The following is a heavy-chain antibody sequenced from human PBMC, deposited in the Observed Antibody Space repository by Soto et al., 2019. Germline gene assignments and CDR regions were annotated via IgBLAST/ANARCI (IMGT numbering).Heavy chain of an antibody. V-gene: IGHV1-18*01. Sequence: ASVKVSCKASGHSFTTYVITWVRQAPGQGLEWMGWISPNSGNTNYAQKLQGRVTMATEISTSTVYMELRSLRSDDTAVYYCARRPPFSYGDFVTYYFDYWGQGTLVTVSS. CDR1: GHSFTTYV. D-gene: IGHD4-17*01. J-gene: IGHJ4*02. CDR3: ARRPPFSYGDFVTYYFDY. CDR2: ISPNSGNT.